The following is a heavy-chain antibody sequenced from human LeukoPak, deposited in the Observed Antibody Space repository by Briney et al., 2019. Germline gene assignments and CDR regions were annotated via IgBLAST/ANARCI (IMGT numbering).Heavy chain of an antibody. J-gene: IGHJ4*02. CDR2: ISRGGSNM. Sequence: PGRSLRLSCATSGFTFSKYEMNWARRAPGKGLEWFSYISRGGSNMYYSDSVKGRFTISRDNAKNSLYLQMNSLRAEDTAVYYCAREGNYYGSESYYNGIPYFDYWGQGTLVTVSS. CDR3: AREGNYYGSESYYNGIPYFDY. V-gene: IGHV3-48*03. D-gene: IGHD3-10*01. CDR1: GFTFSKYE.